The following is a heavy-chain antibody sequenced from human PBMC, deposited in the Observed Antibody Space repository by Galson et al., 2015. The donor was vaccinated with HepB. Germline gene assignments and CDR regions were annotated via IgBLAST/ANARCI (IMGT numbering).Heavy chain of an antibody. CDR1: GFTFSSYG. Sequence: SLRLSCAASGFTFSSYGMHWVRQAPGKGLEWVAVIWYDGSNKYYADSVKGRFTISRDNSKNTLYLQMNSLRAEDTAVYYCARAVSTVTTDYFDYWGQGTLVTVSS. J-gene: IGHJ4*02. CDR3: ARAVSTVTTDYFDY. D-gene: IGHD4-17*01. V-gene: IGHV3-33*01. CDR2: IWYDGSNK.